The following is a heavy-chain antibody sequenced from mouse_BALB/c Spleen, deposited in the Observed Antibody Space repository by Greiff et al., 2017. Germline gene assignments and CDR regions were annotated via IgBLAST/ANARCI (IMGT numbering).Heavy chain of an antibody. CDR1: GFTFSSYG. D-gene: IGHD1-1*01. J-gene: IGHJ1*01. V-gene: IGHV5-6*02. CDR2: ISSGGSYT. Sequence: EVKVVESGGDLVKPGGSLKLSCAASGFTFSSYGMSWVRQTPDKRLEWVATISSGGSYTYYPDSVKGRFTISRDNAKNTLYLQMSSLKSEDTAMYYCARRDYYGSSYGYFDVWGAGTTVTVSS. CDR3: ARRDYYGSSYGYFDV.